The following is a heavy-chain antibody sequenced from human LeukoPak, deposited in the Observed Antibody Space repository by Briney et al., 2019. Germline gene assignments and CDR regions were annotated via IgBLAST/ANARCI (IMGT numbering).Heavy chain of an antibody. D-gene: IGHD3-22*01. CDR1: GYTFTGYY. Sequence: ASVKVSCKASGYTFTGYYMHWVRQAPGQGLAWMGWINPNSGGTNYAQKFQGRVTMTRDTSISTAYMELSRLRSDDTAVYYCARAERITMIVVVHDAFDIWGQGTMVTVSS. CDR2: INPNSGGT. J-gene: IGHJ3*02. CDR3: ARAERITMIVVVHDAFDI. V-gene: IGHV1-2*02.